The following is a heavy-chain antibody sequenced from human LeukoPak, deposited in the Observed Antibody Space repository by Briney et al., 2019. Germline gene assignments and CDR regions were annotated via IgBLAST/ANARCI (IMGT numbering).Heavy chain of an antibody. V-gene: IGHV3-7*01. D-gene: IGHD6-19*01. CDR3: ARSLRVAVAASY. CDR1: GFTFGSYW. J-gene: IGHJ4*02. Sequence: GGSLRLSCVASGFTFGSYWMSWVRQAPGKGLEWVANIKQDGSEKYYVDSLKGRFTISRDNAKNSLYLQMNSLTAEDTAIYYCARSLRVAVAASYWGQGTQVTVSS. CDR2: IKQDGSEK.